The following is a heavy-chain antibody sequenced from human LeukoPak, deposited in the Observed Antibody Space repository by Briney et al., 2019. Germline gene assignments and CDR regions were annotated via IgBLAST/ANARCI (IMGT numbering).Heavy chain of an antibody. CDR2: IKSKTDGGTT. CDR3: TTDVLVVAASHDTFDI. CDR1: GFTFNYAW. J-gene: IGHJ3*02. V-gene: IGHV3-15*01. Sequence: GGSLRLSCAASGFTFNYAWMSWVRQAPGKGLEWVGRIKSKTDGGTTDYAAPVKGRFTISRDDSKNTLYLQMNSLKTVDTAVYYRTTDVLVVAASHDTFDIWGQGTMVTVSS. D-gene: IGHD2-15*01.